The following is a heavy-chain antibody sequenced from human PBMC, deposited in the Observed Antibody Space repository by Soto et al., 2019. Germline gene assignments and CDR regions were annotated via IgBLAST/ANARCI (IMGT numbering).Heavy chain of an antibody. J-gene: IGHJ4*02. CDR2: IWYDGSNK. V-gene: IGHV3-33*01. Sequence: GGSLRLSCAASGFIFNEYGMHWVRQAPGKGLEWVAVIWYDGSNKYYADSVKGRFTFSRDNSKNTMSLQMNSLRVEDTAIYYCAMWGCSGSNCNLNQRSFELWGQGTLVTVSS. CDR3: AMWGCSGSNCNLNQRSFEL. D-gene: IGHD2-15*01. CDR1: GFIFNEYG.